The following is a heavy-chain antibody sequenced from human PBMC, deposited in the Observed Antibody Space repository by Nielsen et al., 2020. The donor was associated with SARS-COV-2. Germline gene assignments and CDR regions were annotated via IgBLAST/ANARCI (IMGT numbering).Heavy chain of an antibody. CDR1: GYTFTSYD. D-gene: IGHD2-15*01. Sequence: ASVKVSCKASGYTFTSYDINWVRQATGQGLEWMGWMNPNSGNTGYAQKFQGRVTMTRNTSISTAYMELSSLRSEDTAVYYRARGVYCSGGSCYYYYYYMDVWGKGTTVTVSS. CDR2: MNPNSGNT. V-gene: IGHV1-8*01. J-gene: IGHJ6*03. CDR3: ARGVYCSGGSCYYYYYYMDV.